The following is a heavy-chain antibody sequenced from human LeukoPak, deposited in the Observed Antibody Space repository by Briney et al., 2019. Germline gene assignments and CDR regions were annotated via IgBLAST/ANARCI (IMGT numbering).Heavy chain of an antibody. CDR2: ISSSGSTQ. V-gene: IGHV3-11*01. CDR3: ARVGVITAAGTVDY. CDR1: GFTFSGYY. D-gene: IGHD6-13*01. J-gene: IGHJ4*02. Sequence: PGGSLRLSCAASGFTFSGYYMSWIRQAPGKGLEWVSYISSSGSTQYYADSVKGRFTISRDNAEKSLFLQMSSLGAEDTAVYYCARVGVITAAGTVDYWGQGTQVTVSS.